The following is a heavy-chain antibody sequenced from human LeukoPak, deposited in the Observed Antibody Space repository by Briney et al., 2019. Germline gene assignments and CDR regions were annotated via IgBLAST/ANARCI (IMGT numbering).Heavy chain of an antibody. D-gene: IGHD3-9*01. CDR3: AREAYDILTGYRSYWYFDL. CDR1: GFTFSSYE. CDR2: ISSSLYT. J-gene: IGHJ2*01. Sequence: GGSLRLSCAASGFTFSSYEMNWVRQAPGRGLEWVSYISSSLYTNYADSVKGRFTISRDNAKNSLYLQMNSLRAEDTAVYYCAREAYDILTGYRSYWYFDLWGRGTLVTVSS. V-gene: IGHV3-48*03.